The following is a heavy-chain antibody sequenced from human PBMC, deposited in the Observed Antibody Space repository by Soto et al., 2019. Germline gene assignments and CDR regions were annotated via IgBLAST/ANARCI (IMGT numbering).Heavy chain of an antibody. CDR1: GFTFSSYA. CDR2: ISGSGGST. V-gene: IGHV3-23*01. Sequence: TGGSLRLSXAASGFTFSSYAMSWVRQAPGKGLEWVSAISGSGGSTYYADSVKGRFTISRDNSKNTLYLQMNSLRAEDTAVYYCAKDRRYYDFWSGYFDPWGQGTLVTVSS. J-gene: IGHJ5*02. D-gene: IGHD3-3*01. CDR3: AKDRRYYDFWSGYFDP.